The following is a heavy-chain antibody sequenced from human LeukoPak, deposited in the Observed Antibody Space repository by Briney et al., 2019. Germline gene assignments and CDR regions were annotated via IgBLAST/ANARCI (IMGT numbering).Heavy chain of an antibody. CDR1: GFTFDDYA. Sequence: GGSLRLSCAASGFTFDDYAMHWVRQAPGKGLEWVSGISWNSGSIGYADSVKGRFTISRDNAKNSLYLQMNSLRAEDTAVYYCARDHNYYDSSGYYCDYWGQGTLVTVSS. V-gene: IGHV3-9*01. CDR3: ARDHNYYDSSGYYCDY. D-gene: IGHD3-22*01. CDR2: ISWNSGSI. J-gene: IGHJ4*02.